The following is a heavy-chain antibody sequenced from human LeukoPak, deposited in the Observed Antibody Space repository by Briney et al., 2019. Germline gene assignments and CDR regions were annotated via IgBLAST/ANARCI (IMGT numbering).Heavy chain of an antibody. J-gene: IGHJ4*02. CDR1: GFTFNNYG. CDR2: IRYNGNNQ. D-gene: IGHD3-16*01. CDR3: ARVRGD. V-gene: IGHV3-30*02. Sequence: GGSLRLSCAASGFTFNNYGMHWVRQAPGKGLEWVAFIRYNGNNQYYADSVKGRFTISRDNSKNTLYLQMNSLRAEDTAVYYCARVRGDWGQGTLVTVSS.